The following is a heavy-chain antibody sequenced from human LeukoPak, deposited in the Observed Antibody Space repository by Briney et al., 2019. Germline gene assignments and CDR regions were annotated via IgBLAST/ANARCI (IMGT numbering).Heavy chain of an antibody. CDR3: ARNVWFGEYWFDY. Sequence: ASVKVSCKASGGTFSSYTISWVRQATGQGLEWMGWMNPNSGNTGYAQKFQGRVTMTRNTSISTAYMELSSLRSEDTAVYYCARNVWFGEYWFDYWGQGTLVTVSS. CDR1: GGTFSSYT. V-gene: IGHV1-8*02. CDR2: MNPNSGNT. D-gene: IGHD3-10*01. J-gene: IGHJ4*02.